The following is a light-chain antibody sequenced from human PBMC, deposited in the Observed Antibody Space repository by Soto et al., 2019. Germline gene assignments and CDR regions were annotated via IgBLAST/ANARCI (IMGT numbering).Light chain of an antibody. J-gene: IGKJ1*01. Sequence: IQLTQSPSSLSASVGDRVTITCRASQGIDNYLAWYQQKPGKAPKLLIYAASTLQSGLPSRFSGRGSGTDFTLTISSLQPEDFATYSCQQLSGYPWTFGQGTKVEIK. CDR3: QQLSGYPWT. V-gene: IGKV1-9*01. CDR1: QGIDNY. CDR2: AAS.